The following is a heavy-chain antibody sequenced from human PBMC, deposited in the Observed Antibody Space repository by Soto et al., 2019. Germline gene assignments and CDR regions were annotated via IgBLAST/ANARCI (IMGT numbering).Heavy chain of an antibody. CDR3: AREPNLIRKLNFDY. CDR1: GYTFTSYY. D-gene: IGHD1-7*01. V-gene: IGHV1-69*04. J-gene: IGHJ4*02. Sequence: ASVKVSCKASGYTFTSYYMHWVRQAPGQGLEWMGRIIPSLGIANYAQKFQGRVTITADKSASTAYMELSSLRSEDTAVYYCAREPNLIRKLNFDYWGQGTLVTVSS. CDR2: IIPSLGIA.